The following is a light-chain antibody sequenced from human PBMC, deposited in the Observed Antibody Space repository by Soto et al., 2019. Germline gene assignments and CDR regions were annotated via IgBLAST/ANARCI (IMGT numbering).Light chain of an antibody. CDR1: TRDIAGYNY. CDR3: SSYTSSSSHV. J-gene: IGLJ1*01. Sequence: QSVLTQPASVSGSLGQSITISCTGTTRDIAGYNYISWYQQLPGKAPKLMIYQVTIRPSGISNRFSGSKSGNTASLTISGLQAEDEADYYCSSYTSSSSHVFGTGTKVTVL. V-gene: IGLV2-14*01. CDR2: QVT.